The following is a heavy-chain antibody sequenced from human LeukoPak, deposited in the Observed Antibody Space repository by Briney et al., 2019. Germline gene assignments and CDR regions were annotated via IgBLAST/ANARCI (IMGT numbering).Heavy chain of an antibody. CDR1: GFTFSSYS. V-gene: IGHV3-21*04. CDR2: ISSSSSYI. J-gene: IGHJ4*02. D-gene: IGHD6-19*01. Sequence: GGSLRLSCAASGFTFSSYSMNWVRQAPGKGLEWVSSISSSSSYIYYADSVKGRFTISRDNAKNSLYLQMNSLRAEDTAVYYCAKDRKNIAVEHNFDYWGQGTLVTVSS. CDR3: AKDRKNIAVEHNFDY.